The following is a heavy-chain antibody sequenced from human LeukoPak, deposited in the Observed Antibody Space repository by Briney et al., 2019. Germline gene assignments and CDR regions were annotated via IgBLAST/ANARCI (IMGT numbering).Heavy chain of an antibody. CDR3: ARGQFQLPWGDWFDP. CDR2: IIPIFGTA. Sequence: SVKVSCKASGGTFSSYAISWVRQAPGQGREWMGGIIPIFGTANYAQKFQGRVTITTDESTSTAYIELSSLRSEETAVYYCARGQFQLPWGDWFDPWGQGTLVTVSS. CDR1: GGTFSSYA. D-gene: IGHD2-2*01. V-gene: IGHV1-69*05. J-gene: IGHJ5*02.